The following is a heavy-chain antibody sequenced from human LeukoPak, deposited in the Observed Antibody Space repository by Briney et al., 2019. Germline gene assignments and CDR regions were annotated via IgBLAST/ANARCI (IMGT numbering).Heavy chain of an antibody. CDR1: GFTFSSYG. V-gene: IGHV3-30*02. CDR3: AKVDDYNNYLLDY. D-gene: IGHD4-11*01. J-gene: IGHJ4*02. Sequence: PGGSLRLSCAASGFTFSSYGMHWVRQAPGKGLEWVAVIWYDGSNKYYADSVKGRFTISRDNSKNTLYLQMNSLRAEDTAVYYCAKVDDYNNYLLDYWGQGTLVSVSS. CDR2: IWYDGSNK.